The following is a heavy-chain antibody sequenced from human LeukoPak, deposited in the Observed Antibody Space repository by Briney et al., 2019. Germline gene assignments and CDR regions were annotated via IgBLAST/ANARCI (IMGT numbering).Heavy chain of an antibody. CDR3: ARGAIAAGGTLVY. CDR2: ISSSSSTM. V-gene: IGHV3-48*02. CDR1: GFTFSTYS. Sequence: GGSLRLSCAASGFTFSTYSMTWVRQAPGKGLEWVSHISSSSSTMYYADSVKGRFTISRDNAKNSLYLQMNSLRDEDTAVYYCARGAIAAGGTLVYWGQGTLVTVFS. D-gene: IGHD6-13*01. J-gene: IGHJ4*02.